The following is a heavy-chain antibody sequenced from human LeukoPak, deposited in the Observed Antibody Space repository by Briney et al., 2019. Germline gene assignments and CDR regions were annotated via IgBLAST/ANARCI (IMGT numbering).Heavy chain of an antibody. D-gene: IGHD3-9*01. CDR3: ARAGWPTYYYYYYMDV. Sequence: GASVQVSCKASGYTFTGYYMHWVRPVPGQGLEWMGWINPNSGGTNYAQKFQGRVTMTRDTSISTAYMELSRLRSDDTAVYYCARAGWPTYYYYYYMDVWGKGTTVTVSS. V-gene: IGHV1-2*02. J-gene: IGHJ6*03. CDR2: INPNSGGT. CDR1: GYTFTGYY.